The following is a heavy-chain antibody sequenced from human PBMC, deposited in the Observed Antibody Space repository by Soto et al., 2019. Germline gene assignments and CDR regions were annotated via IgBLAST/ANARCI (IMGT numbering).Heavy chain of an antibody. CDR2: MFHSGST. J-gene: IGHJ5*02. V-gene: IGHV4-38-2*01. CDR1: GYFISSGYY. CDR3: ARGHIVVVPTVGWFDP. Sequence: ASETLSLTCAVSGYFISSGYYWGWIRQPPGKGLEWIGSMFHSGSTYYNPSLKSRVTISVDTSKNQFSLKLSSVTAADTAVYYCARGHIVVVPTVGWFDPWGQGTLVTVSS. D-gene: IGHD2-2*01.